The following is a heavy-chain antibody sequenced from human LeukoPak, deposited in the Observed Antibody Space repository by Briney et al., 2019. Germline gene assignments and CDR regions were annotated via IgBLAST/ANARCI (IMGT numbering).Heavy chain of an antibody. CDR1: EFSVGSNY. V-gene: IGHV3-66*01. CDR3: ASETYYYGSRSDY. CDR2: IYSGGST. Sequence: GGSLRLSCAASEFSVGSNYMTWVRQAPGKGLEWVSLIYSGGSTYYADSVKGRFTISRDNSKNTLYLQMNSLRAEDTAVYYCASETYYYGSRSDYWGQGTLVTVSS. D-gene: IGHD3-10*01. J-gene: IGHJ4*02.